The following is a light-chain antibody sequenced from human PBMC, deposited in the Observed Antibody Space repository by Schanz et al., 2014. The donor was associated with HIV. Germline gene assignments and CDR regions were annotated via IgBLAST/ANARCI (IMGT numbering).Light chain of an antibody. Sequence: QSVLTQPPSASGSPGETVTISCTGSSSDIGHYNYVSWYQHLPGKAPKLLIAEVDKRPSGVPVRFSGSKSGNTAFLTVSGLQAEDEADYYCSSYADINNLVFGGGTKLTVL. CDR3: SSYADINNLV. CDR1: SSDIGHYNY. CDR2: EVD. V-gene: IGLV2-8*01. J-gene: IGLJ2*01.